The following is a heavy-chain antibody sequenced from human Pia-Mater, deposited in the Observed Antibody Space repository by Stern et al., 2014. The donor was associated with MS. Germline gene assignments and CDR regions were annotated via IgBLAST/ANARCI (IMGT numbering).Heavy chain of an antibody. J-gene: IGHJ4*02. CDR3: AREGGITGKTKSDS. Sequence: QAQLVPSGTEVKKPGASVKVSCKTSGFTFTGYGITWVRQAHGQGLEWMGWISAYNGNTKSNQRFQDGGPMTHDTSPSTAYMELRSLRSDDTAVYYCAREGGITGKTKSDSWGQGTLVSVSS. CDR1: GFTFTGYG. CDR2: ISAYNGNT. V-gene: IGHV1-18*01. D-gene: IGHD1/OR15-1a*01.